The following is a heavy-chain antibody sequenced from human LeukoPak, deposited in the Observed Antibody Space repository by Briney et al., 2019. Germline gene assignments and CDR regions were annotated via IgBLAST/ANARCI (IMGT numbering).Heavy chain of an antibody. CDR3: AKGGYSSGWRNYFDY. V-gene: IGHV3-23*01. J-gene: IGHJ4*02. Sequence: GGSLGLSCAASGFTFSSYGITWVRQAPGKGLEWVSTISATGGSTYYADSVKGRFTISRDNSKDTLYLQMNSLRAEDTAVYYCAKGGYSSGWRNYFDYWGQGTLITVSS. CDR2: ISATGGST. CDR1: GFTFSSYG. D-gene: IGHD6-19*01.